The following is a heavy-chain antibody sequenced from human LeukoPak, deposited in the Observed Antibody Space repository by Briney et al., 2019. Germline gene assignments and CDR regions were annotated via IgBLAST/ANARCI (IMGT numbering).Heavy chain of an antibody. J-gene: IGHJ5*02. Sequence: PSGTLSLTCTASGGSINSYYWNWIRQPPGKGLEWIGYIHSSGTTSYNPSLKSRVTISLDTSKNQFSLKLSSVTAADTAVYYCARRIWPWGQGTLVTVSS. CDR3: ARRIWP. CDR2: IHSSGTT. V-gene: IGHV4-59*01. CDR1: GGSINSYY.